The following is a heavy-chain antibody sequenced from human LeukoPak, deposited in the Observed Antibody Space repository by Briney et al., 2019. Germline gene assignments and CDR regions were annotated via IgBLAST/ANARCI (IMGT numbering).Heavy chain of an antibody. J-gene: IGHJ2*01. CDR1: GFTVSSDY. D-gene: IGHD2-2*01. Sequence: RGSLRLSCAASGFTVSSDYMSWVRQAPGKGLEWVSVIYSGGSTYYADSVKGRFTISRDNSKNTLYLQMNSLRAEDTAVYYCARESTSWYFDLWGRGTLVTVSS. CDR2: IYSGGST. V-gene: IGHV3-53*01. CDR3: ARESTSWYFDL.